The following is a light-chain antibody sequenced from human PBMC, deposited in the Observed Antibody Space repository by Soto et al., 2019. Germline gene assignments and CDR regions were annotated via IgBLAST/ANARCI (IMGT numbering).Light chain of an antibody. CDR3: QQYGSSGT. V-gene: IGKV3-20*01. CDR1: QSVSSSY. Sequence: EVVLTHSPATLSLSPGERATLSFRASQSVSSSYLAWYQQKPGQAPRLLIYGASSRATGIPDRFSGSGSGTDFTLTISRLEPEDFAVYYCQQYGSSGTFGQGTKVE. CDR2: GAS. J-gene: IGKJ1*01.